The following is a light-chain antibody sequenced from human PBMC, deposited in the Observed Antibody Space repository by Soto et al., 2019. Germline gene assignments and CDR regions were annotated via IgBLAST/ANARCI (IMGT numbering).Light chain of an antibody. CDR3: QQYGSPTWT. CDR2: GAS. J-gene: IGKJ1*01. Sequence: EIVLSQSPGTQSLFPGERATLSCRAIQFISIAYLASYQPRPGQAPRLLIYGASIRATGIPDRFSGSGSGTDFTLTISRLEPEDFTVYYCQQYGSPTWTFGQGTKLDIK. CDR1: QFISIAY. V-gene: IGKV3-20*01.